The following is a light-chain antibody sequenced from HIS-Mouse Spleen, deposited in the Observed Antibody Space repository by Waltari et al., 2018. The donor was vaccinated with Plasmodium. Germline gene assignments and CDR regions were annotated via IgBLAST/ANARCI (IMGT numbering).Light chain of an antibody. V-gene: IGKV1D-13*01. CDR3: QQFNNYPSIT. CDR2: DAS. J-gene: IGKJ5*01. Sequence: AIQLTQSPSSLSASVGDRVTITCRASQGISSALAWYQQKPGKAPKLLIYDASSLESGVPSRFSGSGSGTDFTLTISSLQPEDFATYYCQQFNNYPSITFGQGTRLGIK. CDR1: QGISSA.